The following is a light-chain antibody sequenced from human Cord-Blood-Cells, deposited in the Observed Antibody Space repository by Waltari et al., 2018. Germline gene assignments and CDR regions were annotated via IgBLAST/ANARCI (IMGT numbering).Light chain of an antibody. Sequence: SYELTQPPSVSVSPGQTARITCPGDALPTQYAYWYQQKPGKAPVLVIYKDSERPSGIPERFSGSSSGTTVTLTISGVQAEDEADYYCQSADSSGTRVFGGGTKLTVL. CDR2: KDS. J-gene: IGLJ3*02. CDR3: QSADSSGTRV. CDR1: ALPTQY. V-gene: IGLV3-25*03.